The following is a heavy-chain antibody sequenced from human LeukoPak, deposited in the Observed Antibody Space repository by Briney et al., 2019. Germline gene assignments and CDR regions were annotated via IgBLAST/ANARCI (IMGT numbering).Heavy chain of an antibody. V-gene: IGHV3-30-3*01. Sequence: PGGSLRLSCAASGFTFSKYALHWVRQASGKGLEWVAVIAFDASDKYYADSVRGRFTISRDNSNNTLFLQMNSLRAEDTAVYYCATLTTVTIRDYWGQGTLVTVSS. CDR2: IAFDASDK. CDR1: GFTFSKYA. D-gene: IGHD4-17*01. CDR3: ATLTTVTIRDY. J-gene: IGHJ4*02.